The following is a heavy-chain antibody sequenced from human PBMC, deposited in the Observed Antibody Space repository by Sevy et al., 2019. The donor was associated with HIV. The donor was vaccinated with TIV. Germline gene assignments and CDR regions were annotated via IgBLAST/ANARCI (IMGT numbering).Heavy chain of an antibody. D-gene: IGHD2-8*01. CDR2: FSFGCGRI. V-gene: IGHV3-23*01. CDR1: GFTFAKYS. CDR3: APEGCPQPHDY. Sequence: GGSLRLSCAASGFTFAKYSMSWVRQAPGKGLEWVSTFSFGCGRINYADSVKGRFTISRDDSKNTLFLQMNSLRAEDTATYFCAPEGCPQPHDYWGQGTLVTASS. J-gene: IGHJ4*02.